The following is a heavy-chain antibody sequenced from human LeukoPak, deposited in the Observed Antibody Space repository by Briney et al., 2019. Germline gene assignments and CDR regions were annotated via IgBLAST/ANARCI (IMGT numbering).Heavy chain of an antibody. V-gene: IGHV3-23*01. D-gene: IGHD2-15*01. CDR1: GFTFSNYA. Sequence: GGSLRLSCVASGFTFSNYAMSWVRLAPGRGLEWVSVVSGSGGTTYYADSVNGRFTISRDNSLSTLSLQMKSLRVEDTALYYCARGYCSGGSCNWGQFDSWGQGTLVTVSS. CDR2: VSGSGGTT. J-gene: IGHJ4*02. CDR3: ARGYCSGGSCNWGQFDS.